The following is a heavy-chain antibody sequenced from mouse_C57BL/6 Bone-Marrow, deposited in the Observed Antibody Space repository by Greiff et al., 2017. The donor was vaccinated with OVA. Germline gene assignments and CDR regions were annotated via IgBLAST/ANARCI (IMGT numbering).Heavy chain of an antibody. V-gene: IGHV1-59*01. Sequence: QVQLQQPGAELVRPGTSVKLSCKASGYTFTSYWMHWVKQRPGQGLEWIGVIDPSDSYTNYNQKFKGKATLTVDTSPSTAYMQLSSLTSEDSAVYYCAREEVAYWGQGTLVTVSA. J-gene: IGHJ3*01. CDR2: IDPSDSYT. CDR1: GYTFTSYW. CDR3: AREEVAY.